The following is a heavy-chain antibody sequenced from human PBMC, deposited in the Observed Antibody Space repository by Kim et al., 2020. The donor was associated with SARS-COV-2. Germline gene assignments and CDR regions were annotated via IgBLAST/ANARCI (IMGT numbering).Heavy chain of an antibody. CDR2: FDPEDGET. D-gene: IGHD2-2*01. CDR1: GYTLTELS. Sequence: ASVKVSCKVSGYTLTELSMHWVRQAPGKGLEWMGGFDPEDGETIYAQKFQGRVTMTEDTSTDTAYMELSSLRSEDTAVYYCATGTPLKYIVVVPAAMLYYYGMDVWGQGTTVTVSS. CDR3: ATGTPLKYIVVVPAAMLYYYGMDV. J-gene: IGHJ6*02. V-gene: IGHV1-24*01.